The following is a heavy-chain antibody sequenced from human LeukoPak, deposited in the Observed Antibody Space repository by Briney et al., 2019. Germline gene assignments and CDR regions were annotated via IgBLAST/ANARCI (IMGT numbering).Heavy chain of an antibody. D-gene: IGHD4-23*01. J-gene: IGHJ4*02. V-gene: IGHV3-30*04. CDR1: GFTLTYYA. CDR2: TSYDGSKK. Sequence: GGSLRLSCAASGFTLTYYAMHWVRQAPGKGLEWVAVTSYDGSKKYYADSVKGRFTTSRDSSKNTLYLQMSSLRAEDTAVYYCARSSYDYGGIEGPFDYWGQGTLVTVSS. CDR3: ARSSYDYGGIEGPFDY.